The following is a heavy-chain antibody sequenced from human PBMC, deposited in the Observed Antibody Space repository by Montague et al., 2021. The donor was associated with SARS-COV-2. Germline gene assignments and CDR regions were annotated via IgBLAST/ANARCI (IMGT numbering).Heavy chain of an antibody. D-gene: IGHD2-2*01. CDR3: ARRGVVVIPAVVEYYYGMDV. V-gene: IGHV4-59*01. Sequence: SETLSLTCTVSGGSISSYYWNWIRQSPGKGLEWIGYINYSGSANYNPSLKSRVTISVDTSKNQLFLNLSSVTAADTAVYYCARRGVVVIPAVVEYYYGMDVWGQGTTVIVSS. J-gene: IGHJ6*02. CDR1: GGSISSYY. CDR2: INYSGSA.